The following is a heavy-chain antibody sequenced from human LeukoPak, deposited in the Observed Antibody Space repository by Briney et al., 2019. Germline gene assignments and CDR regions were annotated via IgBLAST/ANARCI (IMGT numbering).Heavy chain of an antibody. J-gene: IGHJ6*04. CDR3: AKDTRLDSYYSMDV. Sequence: GGSLRLCCAASGFTFDEYAMHWVRQAPGKGLEWVSGISWESGGIGYADSVKGRFTISRDNAKNSLYLQMNSLRAEDTAFYYCAKDTRLDSYYSMDVWGRGTTVTVSS. CDR2: ISWESGGI. D-gene: IGHD2-21*01. V-gene: IGHV3-9*01. CDR1: GFTFDEYA.